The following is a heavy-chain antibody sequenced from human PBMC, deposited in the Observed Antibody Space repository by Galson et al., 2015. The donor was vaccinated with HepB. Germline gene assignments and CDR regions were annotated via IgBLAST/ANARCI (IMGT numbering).Heavy chain of an antibody. Sequence: SLRLSCAASGFTFSSYAMSWVRQAPGKGLEWVSAISGSGGSTYYADSVKGRFTISRDNSKNTLYLQMNSLRAEDTAVYYCAKTHMIVVVILYFDLWGRGTLVTVSS. J-gene: IGHJ2*01. D-gene: IGHD3-22*01. CDR3: AKTHMIVVVILYFDL. V-gene: IGHV3-23*01. CDR1: GFTFSSYA. CDR2: ISGSGGST.